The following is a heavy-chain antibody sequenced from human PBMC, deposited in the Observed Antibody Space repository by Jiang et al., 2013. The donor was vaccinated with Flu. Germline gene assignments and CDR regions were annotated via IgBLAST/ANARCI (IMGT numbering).Heavy chain of an antibody. D-gene: IGHD2-2*02. V-gene: IGHV5-51*01. CDR2: IYPGDSDT. J-gene: IGHJ4*02. CDR3: ARHGGKFGVAATPPDFDY. Sequence: GYSFTIYWIGWVRQMPGKGLEWMGIIYPGDSDTRYSPSFQGQVTISADKSINTAYLQWSSLKASDTAMYYCARHGGKFGVAATPPDFDYWGQGTLVTVSS. CDR1: GYSFTIYW.